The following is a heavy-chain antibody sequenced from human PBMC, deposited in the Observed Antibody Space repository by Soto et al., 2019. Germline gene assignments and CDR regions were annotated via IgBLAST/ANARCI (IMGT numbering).Heavy chain of an antibody. Sequence: QVQLVPSGAEEKKPGASVKGSCKASGYTFTSYAMHWVRQAPGQSLERMGWFNACNGNTNYSQRFQGRVTITRDTSASTAYMELSSLRSEDTARYYCASGGEPIDYWGQGTLVTVSS. CDR2: FNACNGNT. D-gene: IGHD2-21*01. CDR1: GYTFTSYA. J-gene: IGHJ4*02. CDR3: ASGGEPIDY. V-gene: IGHV1-3*05.